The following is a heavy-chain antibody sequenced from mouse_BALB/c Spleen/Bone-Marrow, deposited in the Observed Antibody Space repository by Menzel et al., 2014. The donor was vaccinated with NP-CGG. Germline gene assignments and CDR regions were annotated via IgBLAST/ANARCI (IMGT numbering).Heavy chain of an antibody. V-gene: IGHV1S81*02. CDR2: INPSNGGI. CDR3: TREGAY. J-gene: IGHJ3*01. Sequence: VQPQQSGAELVKPGASVKLSCKASGYTFNSYYMYWVKQRPGQGLEWIGEINPSNGGINFNEKFKSKATLTVDKSSSTAYMQLSSLTSEDSAVYYCTREGAYWGQGTLVTVSA. CDR1: GYTFNSYY.